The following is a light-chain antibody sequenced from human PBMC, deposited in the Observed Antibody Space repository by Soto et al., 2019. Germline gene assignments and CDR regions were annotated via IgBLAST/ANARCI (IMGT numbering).Light chain of an antibody. J-gene: IGLJ2*01. CDR3: ATWDGSLSAVV. CDR2: DND. Sequence: QAVVTQPPSVSAAPGQKVTISCSGSSSNIGNNFVSWYQQLPGTAPKLLIYDNDKRPSGIPDRFSGSKSGTSATLGVTGLQTGDEADYYCATWDGSLSAVVFGGGTKLTVL. CDR1: SSNIGNNF. V-gene: IGLV1-51*01.